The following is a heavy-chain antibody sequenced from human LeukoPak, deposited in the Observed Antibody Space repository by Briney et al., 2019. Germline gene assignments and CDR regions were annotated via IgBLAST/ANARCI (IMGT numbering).Heavy chain of an antibody. Sequence: GGSLRLSCAASGFIFDDYAMNWVRQAPGKGLEWVSAISGSAGRAYYADSVKGRFTISRDNSKNTLYLQMNSLRAEDTAVYYCAKEYSGTFSPFPSYFDCWGQGTLVTVSS. CDR3: AKEYSGTFSPFPSYFDC. J-gene: IGHJ4*02. CDR2: ISGSAGRA. D-gene: IGHD1-26*01. V-gene: IGHV3-23*01. CDR1: GFIFDDYA.